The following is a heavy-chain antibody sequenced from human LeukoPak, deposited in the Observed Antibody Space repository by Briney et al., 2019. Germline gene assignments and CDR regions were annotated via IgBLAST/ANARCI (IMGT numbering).Heavy chain of an antibody. V-gene: IGHV3-48*01. Sequence: GGSLRLSCAASGFTFSSYGMHWVRQAPGKGLEWVSYTPSDTDVRHYADSVKGRFTISRDNAKSSLYLQMNSLRADDTAVYYCARPTEPGWTTPHAFDIWGQGTMVTVSS. J-gene: IGHJ3*02. D-gene: IGHD4-17*01. CDR2: TPSDTDVR. CDR1: GFTFSSYG. CDR3: ARPTEPGWTTPHAFDI.